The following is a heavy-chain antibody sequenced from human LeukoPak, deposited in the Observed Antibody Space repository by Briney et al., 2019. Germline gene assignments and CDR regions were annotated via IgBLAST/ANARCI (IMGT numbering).Heavy chain of an antibody. J-gene: IGHJ4*02. CDR1: GGSMSSSSNY. V-gene: IGHV4-39*01. CDR2: IYYSGST. CDR3: ARHKAVAGAGTDC. D-gene: IGHD6-13*01. Sequence: SETLSLTCTVSGGSMSSSSNYWGWIRQPPGKGLEWIGSIYYSGSTYYNPSLESRVTISVDTSRKQFSLKLSSVTAADTAVYYCARHKAVAGAGTDCWGQGTLVIVSS.